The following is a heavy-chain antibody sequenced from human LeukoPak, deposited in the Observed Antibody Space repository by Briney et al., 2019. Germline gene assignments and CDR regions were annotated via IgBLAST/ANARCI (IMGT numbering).Heavy chain of an antibody. V-gene: IGHV3-23*01. CDR2: MSASGGTT. J-gene: IGHJ4*02. CDR1: GFTLSSYA. Sequence: PGGSLRLSCAAAGFTLSSYAMNWVRQTPGEGLECVSGMSASGGTTYADSVKGRFTISRDTSKNTLYLQMDALRAEDTAIYFCAKEIGRDDNNRCDYWGQGTPVTVSS. D-gene: IGHD5-24*01. CDR3: AKEIGRDDNNRCDY.